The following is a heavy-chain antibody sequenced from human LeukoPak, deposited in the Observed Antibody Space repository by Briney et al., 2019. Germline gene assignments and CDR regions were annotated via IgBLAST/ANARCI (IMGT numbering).Heavy chain of an antibody. D-gene: IGHD3-9*01. CDR3: ARTLSNFDWLCAFDI. V-gene: IGHV1-8*01. CDR1: GYTFTSYD. Sequence: ASVKVSCKASGYTFTSYDINWVRQATGQGLEWMGWMSPNSGDTGYAQKFQGRVTMTRNTSISTAYLGLSSLRSEDTAVYYCARTLSNFDWLCAFDIWGQGTMVTVSS. J-gene: IGHJ3*02. CDR2: MSPNSGDT.